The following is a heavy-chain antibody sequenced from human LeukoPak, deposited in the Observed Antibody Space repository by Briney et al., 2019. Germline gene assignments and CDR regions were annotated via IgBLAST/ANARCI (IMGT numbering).Heavy chain of an antibody. CDR3: ARGIKDYYDSSEVAMI. CDR2: IWYDGSNK. J-gene: IGHJ3*02. V-gene: IGHV3-33*01. CDR1: GFTFSSYG. D-gene: IGHD3-22*01. Sequence: PGGSLRLSCAASGFTFSSYGMHWVRQAPGKGLEWVAVIWYDGSNKYYADSVKGRFTISRDNSKNTLYLQMNSLRAEDTAVYYCARGIKDYYDSSEVAMIWGQGTMVTVSS.